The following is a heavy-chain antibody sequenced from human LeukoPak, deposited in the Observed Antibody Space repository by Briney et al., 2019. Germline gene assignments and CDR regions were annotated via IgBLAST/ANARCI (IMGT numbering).Heavy chain of an antibody. CDR2: IYYSGST. CDR1: GGSISSYY. V-gene: IGHV4-59*08. Sequence: SETLSLTCTVSGGSISSYYWSWIRQPPGKGLEWIWYIYYSGSTNYNPSLKSRVTISVDTSKNQFSLKLTSVTAADTAVYYCARGRVVYWFDPWGQGTLVTVSS. CDR3: ARGRVVYWFDP. J-gene: IGHJ5*02.